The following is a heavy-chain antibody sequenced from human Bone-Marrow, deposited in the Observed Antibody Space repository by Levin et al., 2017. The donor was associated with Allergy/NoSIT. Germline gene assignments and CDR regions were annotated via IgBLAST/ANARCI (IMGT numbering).Heavy chain of an antibody. Sequence: RASVKVSCKASGDTFRSYALNWVRQAPGQGLEWMGGITPIFGIPSYAQNFQGRVTITADDSTSTAYMELSSLRSADTAVYYCARETGNLGALDIWGQGTMVTVSS. V-gene: IGHV1-69*01. J-gene: IGHJ3*02. D-gene: IGHD7-27*01. CDR2: ITPIFGIP. CDR1: GDTFRSYA. CDR3: ARETGNLGALDI.